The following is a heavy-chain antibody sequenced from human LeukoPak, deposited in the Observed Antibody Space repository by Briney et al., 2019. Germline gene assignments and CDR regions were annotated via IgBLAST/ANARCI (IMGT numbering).Heavy chain of an antibody. V-gene: IGHV3-48*04. Sequence: PGGSLRLSCAASGFTFSSYSMNWVRQAPGRGLEWVSYISSSSSTIYYADSVKGRFTISRDNAKNSLYLQMNSLRAEDTAVYYCAREPLPMDGSRHDYWGQGTLVTVSS. CDR1: GFTFSSYS. D-gene: IGHD5-24*01. CDR2: ISSSSSTI. J-gene: IGHJ4*02. CDR3: AREPLPMDGSRHDY.